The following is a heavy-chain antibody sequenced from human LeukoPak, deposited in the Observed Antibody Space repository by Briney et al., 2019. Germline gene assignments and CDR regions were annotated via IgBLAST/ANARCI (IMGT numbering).Heavy chain of an antibody. CDR3: ARGGGYSYGPFDY. J-gene: IGHJ4*02. Sequence: GGSLRLSCAASGFTFSSYWMHWVRQAPGKGLVWVSRINSDGSSTSYADSVKGRFTISRDNAKNTLYLQMNSLRAEDTAVYYCARGGGYSYGPFDYWGQGTLVTVSS. D-gene: IGHD5-18*01. V-gene: IGHV3-74*01. CDR1: GFTFSSYW. CDR2: INSDGSST.